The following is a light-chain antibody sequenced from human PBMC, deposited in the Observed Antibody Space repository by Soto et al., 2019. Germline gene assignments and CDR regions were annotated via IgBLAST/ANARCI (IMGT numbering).Light chain of an antibody. Sequence: RATVADGAGENSARPFRASQTVNTNLAWYQQKPGQGPRLLIFGASNRATGIPARFSVSVSGTDSTLTSIRLQPDDLAVYHCQQYCSFSLTFGPGTRLEIK. J-gene: IGKJ5*01. CDR1: QTVNTN. V-gene: IGKV3D-15*01. CDR3: QQYCSFSLT. CDR2: GAS.